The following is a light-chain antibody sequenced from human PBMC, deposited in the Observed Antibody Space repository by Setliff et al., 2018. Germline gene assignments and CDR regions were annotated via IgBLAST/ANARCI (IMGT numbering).Light chain of an antibody. V-gene: IGLV2-14*03. CDR1: NSDVGAYNY. CDR3: SSYTNSRTVI. CDR2: DVS. Sequence: QSVLTQPASFSGSPGRSITISCTGTNSDVGAYNYVSWYQRHPGEAPKLLLYDVSNRPSGISHRFSGSKSGSTASLTISGLQAEDEADYFCSSYTNSRTVIFGGGTKVTVL. J-gene: IGLJ2*01.